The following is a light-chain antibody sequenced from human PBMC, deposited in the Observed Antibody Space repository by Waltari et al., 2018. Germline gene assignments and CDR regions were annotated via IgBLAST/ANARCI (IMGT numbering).Light chain of an antibody. V-gene: IGLV4-69*01. CDR2: VTSDGSH. CDR3: QTGGHGNWV. J-gene: IGLJ3*02. CDR1: SGLSSNV. Sequence: QLVLTQSPSASASLGASVKLTCTLSSGLSSNVIAWLQQQPEKGPRYLMKVTSDGSHSKGDEIPDRFSGSSSGAERYLTISSLQSEDEADYYCQTGGHGNWVFGGGTKLTVL.